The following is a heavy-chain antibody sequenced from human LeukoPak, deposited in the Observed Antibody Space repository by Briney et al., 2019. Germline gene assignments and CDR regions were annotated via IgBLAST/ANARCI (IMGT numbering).Heavy chain of an antibody. J-gene: IGHJ3*02. CDR3: ASGGVFDAFDI. V-gene: IGHV4-61*08. D-gene: IGHD3-16*01. CDR2: IYYSGRT. Sequence: SETLSLTCTVSGGSISSGDYYWSWIRQPPGKGLEWIGYIYYSGRTNYNPSLKSRVTISVDTSKNQFSLKLSSVTAADTAVYYCASGGVFDAFDIWGQGTMVTVSS. CDR1: GGSISSGDYY.